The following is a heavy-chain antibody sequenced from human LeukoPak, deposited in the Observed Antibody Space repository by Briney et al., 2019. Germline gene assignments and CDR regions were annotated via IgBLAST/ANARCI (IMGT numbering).Heavy chain of an antibody. Sequence: ASVKVSCKASGYTFTSYDINWVRQATGQGLEWMGWMNPNSGNTGYAQKFQGRVTMTRNTSISTAYMGLSSLRSEDTAVYYCARVGVPAALNWFDPWGQGTLVTVSS. D-gene: IGHD2-2*01. CDR1: GYTFTSYD. CDR2: MNPNSGNT. J-gene: IGHJ5*02. V-gene: IGHV1-8*01. CDR3: ARVGVPAALNWFDP.